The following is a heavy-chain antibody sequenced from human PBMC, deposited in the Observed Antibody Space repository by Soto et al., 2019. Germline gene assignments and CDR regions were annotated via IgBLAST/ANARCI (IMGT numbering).Heavy chain of an antibody. D-gene: IGHD5-12*01. CDR2: IIPIFGTA. V-gene: IGHV1-69*13. CDR1: GGTFSSYA. CDR3: ARVYSGYLAWFDP. J-gene: IGHJ5*02. Sequence: ASVKVSCKASGGTFSSYAMSWVRQAPGQGLEWMGGIIPIFGTANYAQKFQGRVTITADESTSTAYMELSSLRSEDTAVYYCARVYSGYLAWFDPWGQGTLVTVSS.